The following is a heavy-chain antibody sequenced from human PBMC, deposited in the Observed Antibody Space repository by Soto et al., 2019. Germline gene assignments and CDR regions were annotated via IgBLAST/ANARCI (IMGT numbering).Heavy chain of an antibody. J-gene: IGHJ4*02. D-gene: IGHD6-6*01. Sequence: QVQLVQSGAEVKKPGASVKVSCKASGYTFTSYDINWVRQATGQGLEWMGWMNPNSGNTAYAQQYQGTTPMTRNTSISTAGLELSSLRSEDTAMYYCARRHNPPIEYSSPLLRSLGPFDYWGQGTLVGGSS. CDR2: MNPNSGNT. V-gene: IGHV1-8*01. CDR3: ARRHNPPIEYSSPLLRSLGPFDY. CDR1: GYTFTSYD.